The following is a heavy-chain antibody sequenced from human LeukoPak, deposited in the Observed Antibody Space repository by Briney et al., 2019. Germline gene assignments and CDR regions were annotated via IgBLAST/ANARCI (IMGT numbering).Heavy chain of an antibody. Sequence: SETLSLTCTVSGGSITNGGYYWSWIRQPAGKGLEWIGRIYTTGNTNYNPSLKSGVTISLDTSKNQFSLKLSSVTAADTAVYYCARGCYDSSGYDYWGQGTLVTVSS. CDR3: ARGCYDSSGYDY. CDR2: IYTTGNT. CDR1: GGSITNGGYY. J-gene: IGHJ4*02. D-gene: IGHD3-22*01. V-gene: IGHV4-61*02.